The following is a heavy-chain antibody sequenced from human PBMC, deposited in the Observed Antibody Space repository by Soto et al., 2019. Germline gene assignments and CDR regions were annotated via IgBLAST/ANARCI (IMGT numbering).Heavy chain of an antibody. Sequence: GESLKISCEGSGYSFTTYWTAWVRQMPGKGLEWMGIIYPGDSDTRYSPSFQGQVTISADKSISTAYLQWSSLKASDTAMYYCARVVVRGVINPNYYYGMDVWGQGTTVTVSS. V-gene: IGHV5-51*01. CDR2: IYPGDSDT. J-gene: IGHJ6*02. D-gene: IGHD3-10*01. CDR3: ARVVVRGVINPNYYYGMDV. CDR1: GYSFTTYW.